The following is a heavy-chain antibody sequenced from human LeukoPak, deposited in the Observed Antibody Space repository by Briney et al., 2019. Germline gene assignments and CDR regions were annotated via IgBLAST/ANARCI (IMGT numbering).Heavy chain of an antibody. CDR2: ISYDGSNK. Sequence: GGSLRLSCAASGFTFSSYAMHWVRQAPGKGLEWVAVISYDGSNKYYADSVKGRFTISRDNSKNTLYLQMNSLRAEDTAVYYCARDGEATMVRGVIIMYYYYMDVWGKGTTVTVSS. CDR3: ARDGEATMVRGVIIMYYYYMDV. CDR1: GFTFSSYA. D-gene: IGHD3-10*01. J-gene: IGHJ6*03. V-gene: IGHV3-30*01.